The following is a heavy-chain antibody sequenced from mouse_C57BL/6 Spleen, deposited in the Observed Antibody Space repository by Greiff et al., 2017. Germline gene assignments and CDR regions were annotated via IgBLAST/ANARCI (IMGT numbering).Heavy chain of an antibody. CDR2: IDPSDSYT. V-gene: IGHV1-50*01. J-gene: IGHJ2*01. D-gene: IGHD2-3*01. CDR1: GYTFTSYW. Sequence: VQLQQPGAELVKPGASVKLSCKASGYTFTSYWMQWVKQRPGQGLEWIGEIDPSDSYTNYNQKFKGKATLTVDTSSSTAYMQLSSLTSEDSAVYYCARGPRWLLLDYWGQGTTLTVSS. CDR3: ARGPRWLLLDY.